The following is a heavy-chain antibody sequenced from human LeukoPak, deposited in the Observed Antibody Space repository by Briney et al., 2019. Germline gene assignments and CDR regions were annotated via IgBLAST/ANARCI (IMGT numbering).Heavy chain of an antibody. CDR2: IKEGGRGT. V-gene: IGHV3-7*01. CDR3: ARWRGAQSEFVV. D-gene: IGHD3-3*01. CDR1: KFAFSSYA. J-gene: IGHJ4*02. Sequence: PGGSLRLSCAASKFAFSSYAMSWVRQAPGKGLEWVAHIKEGGRGTFYVDSVKGRFTGSRDDARNTVYLQMNSLRAEDTAVYYCARWRGAQSEFVVWGQGTLVTVSS.